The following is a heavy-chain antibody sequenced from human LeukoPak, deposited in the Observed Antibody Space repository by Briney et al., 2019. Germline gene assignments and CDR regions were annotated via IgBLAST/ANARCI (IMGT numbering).Heavy chain of an antibody. CDR3: ARVGMGTYSGDH. Sequence: GGSLRLSCAASGFTFSSYSMNWVRQAPGKGLEWISYITSSSSTIYYADSVKGRFTVSRDNAKNSLYLQMNSLRAEDTVMFYCARVGMGTYSGDHWGQGTLVTVSS. CDR1: GFTFSSYS. J-gene: IGHJ4*02. D-gene: IGHD2-15*01. CDR2: ITSSSSTI. V-gene: IGHV3-48*04.